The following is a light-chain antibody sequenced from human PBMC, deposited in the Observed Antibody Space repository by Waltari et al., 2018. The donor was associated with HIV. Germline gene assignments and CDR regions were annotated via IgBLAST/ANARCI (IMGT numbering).Light chain of an antibody. V-gene: IGLV2-23*01. CDR1: SSDVGNHNI. CDR3: CSYGGSSTWV. J-gene: IGLJ3*02. Sequence: QSALTQPASASGPPGQAITITCTGTSSDVGNHNIVSWYQQHPGKAPKLIIYEAIKRHSGVSNRISASKSGNAASLTISGLQAEDEADYYCCSYGGSSTWVFGGGTKVTVL. CDR2: EAI.